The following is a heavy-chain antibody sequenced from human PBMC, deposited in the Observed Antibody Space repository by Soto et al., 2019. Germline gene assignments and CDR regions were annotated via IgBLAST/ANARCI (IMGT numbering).Heavy chain of an antibody. Sequence: TLSLTCTVSGGSISSGGYYWSWIRQHPGKGLEWIGXIYYSXSTYYNKSLKXXVTISVDXXKNQFSLKMSSVTAADMAVYYCASVDYDYGMDVWGQGTTVTVSS. CDR1: GGSISSGGYY. J-gene: IGHJ6*02. CDR3: ASVDYDYGMDV. V-gene: IGHV4-31*01. CDR2: IYYSXST.